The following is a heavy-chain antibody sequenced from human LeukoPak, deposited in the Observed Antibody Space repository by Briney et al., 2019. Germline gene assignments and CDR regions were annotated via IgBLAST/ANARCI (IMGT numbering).Heavy chain of an antibody. CDR1: GYTFNTYF. V-gene: IGHV7-4-1*02. CDR2: IDTNTGNP. CDR3: AMGDANSGLFGY. Sequence: ASVKVSCKASGYTFNTYFMHWVRQAPGQGLEWMGWIDTNTGNPTYGQGFTGRFVFSLETSVRTASLQLTSLKAQDSAAYYCAMGDANSGLFGYWGQGTLVTVSS. J-gene: IGHJ4*02. D-gene: IGHD4/OR15-4a*01.